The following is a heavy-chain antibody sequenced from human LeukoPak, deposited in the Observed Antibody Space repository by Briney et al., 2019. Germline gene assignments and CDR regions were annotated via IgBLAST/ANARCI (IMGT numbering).Heavy chain of an antibody. J-gene: IGHJ2*01. CDR3: ARGSVTGYWYFDL. V-gene: IGHV3-30*02. CDR1: GFTFSSYW. Sequence: GGSLRLSCAASGFTFSSYWMHWVRQAPGKGLEWVAFIRYDGSNKYYADSVKGRFTISRDNSKNTLYLQMNSLRAEDTAVYYCARGSVTGYWYFDLWGRGTLVTVSS. CDR2: IRYDGSNK. D-gene: IGHD4-11*01.